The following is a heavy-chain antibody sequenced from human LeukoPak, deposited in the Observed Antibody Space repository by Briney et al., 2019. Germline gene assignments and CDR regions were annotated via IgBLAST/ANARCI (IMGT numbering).Heavy chain of an antibody. J-gene: IGHJ5*02. CDR1: GFTFSSYS. CDR2: ISSSSSYI. D-gene: IGHD2-2*01. V-gene: IGHV3-21*01. Sequence: PGGSLRLSCAASGFTFSSYSMNWVRQAPGKGLEWVSSISSSSSYIYYADSVKGRFTISRDNAKNSLYLQMNSLRAEGTAVYYCARGRGYCSSTSCLNWFDPWGQGTLVTVSS. CDR3: ARGRGYCSSTSCLNWFDP.